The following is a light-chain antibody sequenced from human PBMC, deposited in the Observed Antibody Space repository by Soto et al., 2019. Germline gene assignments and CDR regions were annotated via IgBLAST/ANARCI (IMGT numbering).Light chain of an antibody. CDR1: QRLNSNF. J-gene: IGKJ3*01. Sequence: EGVLTQFPNTLSLSPGERATLSCRASQRLNSNFLVCYQQKPGQAPTLLISSTSHRATGIPDRFSGSGSGTAFTLTISRLDPEDFAVYYCHQSGSSPRTFGPGTKVDIK. V-gene: IGKV3-20*01. CDR3: HQSGSSPRT. CDR2: STS.